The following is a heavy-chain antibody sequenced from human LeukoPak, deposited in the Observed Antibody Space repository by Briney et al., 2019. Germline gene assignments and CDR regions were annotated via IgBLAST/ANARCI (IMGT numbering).Heavy chain of an antibody. CDR1: GYTFTSYA. CDR2: INAGNGNT. D-gene: IGHD6-13*01. V-gene: IGHV1-3*01. J-gene: IGHJ6*04. Sequence: ASVKVSCKASGYTFTSYAMHWVRQAPGQRLEWMGWINAGNGNTKYSQKFQGRVTITRDTSASTAYMELSSLRSEDTAVYYCVISRGQQLAPEAPYYYGMDVWGKGTTVTVSS. CDR3: VISRGQQLAPEAPYYYGMDV.